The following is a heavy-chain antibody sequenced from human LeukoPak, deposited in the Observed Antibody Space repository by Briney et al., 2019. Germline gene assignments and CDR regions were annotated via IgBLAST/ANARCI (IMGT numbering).Heavy chain of an antibody. Sequence: SETLSLTCTVSGGSISSGDYYWSWIRQPPGKGLEWIGYIYYSGSTNYNPSLKSRVTISVDTSKNQFSLKLSSVTAADTAVYYCARDSSSWYDYWGQGTLVTVSS. V-gene: IGHV4-61*08. D-gene: IGHD6-13*01. CDR1: GGSISSGDYY. J-gene: IGHJ4*02. CDR3: ARDSSSWYDY. CDR2: IYYSGST.